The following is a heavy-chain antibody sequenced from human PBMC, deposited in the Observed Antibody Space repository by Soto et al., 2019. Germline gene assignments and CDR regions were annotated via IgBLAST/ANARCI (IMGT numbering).Heavy chain of an antibody. V-gene: IGHV1-69*04. CDR2: IIPILGIA. D-gene: IGHD5-18*01. CDR1: GGTFSSYT. Sequence: SVKVSCKASGGTFSSYTISWVRQAPGQGLEWMGRIIPILGIANYAQKFQGRVTITADKSTSTAYMELSSLRSEDTAVYYCARDWVDTAMVSNSYFDYWGQGTLVTVSA. J-gene: IGHJ4*02. CDR3: ARDWVDTAMVSNSYFDY.